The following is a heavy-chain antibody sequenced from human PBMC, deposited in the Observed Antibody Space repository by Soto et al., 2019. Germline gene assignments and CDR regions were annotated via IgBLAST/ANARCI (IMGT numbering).Heavy chain of an antibody. Sequence: SETLSPTCTVSGGSISSYYWSWIRQPPGKGLEWIGYIYYSGSTNYNPSLKSRVTISVDTSKNQFSLKLSSVTAADTAVYYCARVEGGWSLYWGQGTLVTVSS. CDR3: ARVEGGWSLY. D-gene: IGHD6-19*01. V-gene: IGHV4-59*01. CDR2: IYYSGST. J-gene: IGHJ4*02. CDR1: GGSISSYY.